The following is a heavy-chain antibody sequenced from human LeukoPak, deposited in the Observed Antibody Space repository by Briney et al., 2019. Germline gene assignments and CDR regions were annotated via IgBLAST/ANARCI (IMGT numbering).Heavy chain of an antibody. J-gene: IGHJ4*02. V-gene: IGHV4-30-4*02. Sequence: KSSETLSLTCTVSGGSISSGDYYWSWIRQPPGKGLEWIGYIYYGGSTYYNPSLKSRVTISVDTSKNQFSLKLSSVTAADTAVYYCARLTWELLAPNYPTPYYFDYWGQGTLVTVSS. CDR2: IYYGGST. D-gene: IGHD1-26*01. CDR3: ARLTWELLAPNYPTPYYFDY. CDR1: GGSISSGDYY.